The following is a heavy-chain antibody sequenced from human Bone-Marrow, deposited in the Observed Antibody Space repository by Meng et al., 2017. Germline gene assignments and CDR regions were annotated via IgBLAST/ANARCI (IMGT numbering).Heavy chain of an antibody. V-gene: IGHV3-74*01. Sequence: GELVGCGGVLVQPGGSLGLSCGASGFNFGDYIMHWVRQSPGKGLEWISRIVSDGGITTYADSVKGRFTISRDNAKNTLYLEMNSLGAEDTAVYYCARDLGWVLFDYWGQGALVTVSS. CDR1: GFNFGDYI. D-gene: IGHD3-3*01. CDR3: ARDLGWVLFDY. CDR2: IVSDGGIT. J-gene: IGHJ4*02.